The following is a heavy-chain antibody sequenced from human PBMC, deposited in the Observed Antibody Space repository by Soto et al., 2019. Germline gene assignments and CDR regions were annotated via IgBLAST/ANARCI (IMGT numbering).Heavy chain of an antibody. J-gene: IGHJ6*02. CDR2: ISSSSSYI. Sequence: EVQLVESGGGLVKPGGSLRLSCAASGFTFSSYSMNWVRQAPGKGLEWVSSISSSSSYIYYADSVKGRFTISRDNAKNSQYLQMNSLRAEDTAVYYCARDGRQQQLVGKYYYYYGMDVWGQGTTVTVSS. D-gene: IGHD6-13*01. CDR1: GFTFSSYS. CDR3: ARDGRQQQLVGKYYYYYGMDV. V-gene: IGHV3-21*01.